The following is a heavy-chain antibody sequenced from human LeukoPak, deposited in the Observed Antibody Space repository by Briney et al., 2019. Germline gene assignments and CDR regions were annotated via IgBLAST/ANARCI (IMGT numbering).Heavy chain of an antibody. V-gene: IGHV3-21*01. CDR3: ARDMYDILTGLTYFDY. CDR2: ISSSSSYI. J-gene: IGHJ4*02. D-gene: IGHD3-9*01. CDR1: GFTFSSYS. Sequence: GGSLRLSCAAFGFTFSSYSMNWVRQAPGKGLEWVSSISSSSSYIYYADSVKGRFTISRDNAKNSLYLQMNSLRAEDTAVYYCARDMYDILTGLTYFDYWGQGTLVTVSS.